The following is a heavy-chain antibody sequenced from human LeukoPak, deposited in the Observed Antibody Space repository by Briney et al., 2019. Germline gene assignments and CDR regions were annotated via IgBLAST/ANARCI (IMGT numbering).Heavy chain of an antibody. CDR2: IYYSGST. CDR3: ARRCSGPTCYTDAYDI. J-gene: IGHJ3*02. D-gene: IGHD2-2*02. V-gene: IGHV4-59*08. Sequence: SETLALTCTVSGGSISSYYWTWIRQPPGKGLQWIGYIYYSGSTEYNPSLKSRVTILIDPSNKLFSLNLSSVTAADTAVYYCARRCSGPTCYTDAYDIWGQGTMVTVSS. CDR1: GGSISSYY.